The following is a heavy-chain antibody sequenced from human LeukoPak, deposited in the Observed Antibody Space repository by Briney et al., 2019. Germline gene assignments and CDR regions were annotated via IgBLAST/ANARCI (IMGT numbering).Heavy chain of an antibody. V-gene: IGHV3-30*04. CDR1: GFTFSSYA. J-gene: IGHJ2*01. D-gene: IGHD1-7*01. CDR2: ISYDGGNK. Sequence: GGSLRLSCAASGFTFSSYAMHWVRQAPGKGLEWVAVISYDGGNKYYADSVKGRFTISRDNSKNTMYMQMNSLRAEDTAVYYCARAGGGETTLYWYFDIWGRGTLVTVSS. CDR3: ARAGGGETTLYWYFDI.